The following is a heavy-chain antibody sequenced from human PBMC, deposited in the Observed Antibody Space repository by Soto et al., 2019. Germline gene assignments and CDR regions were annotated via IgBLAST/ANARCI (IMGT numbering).Heavy chain of an antibody. CDR2: TYYRSKWYN. V-gene: IGHV6-1*01. CDR3: ARGPYYYDSSGYYMDRYYGMDV. D-gene: IGHD3-22*01. CDR1: GNSVSSNSAA. J-gene: IGHJ6*02. Sequence: PSQTLSLTCDISGNSVSSNSAAWNWIRQSPSRGLEWLGRTYYRSKWYNDYAVSVKSRITINPDTSKNQFSLQLNSVTPEDTAVYFCARGPYYYDSSGYYMDRYYGMDVWGQGTTVTVS.